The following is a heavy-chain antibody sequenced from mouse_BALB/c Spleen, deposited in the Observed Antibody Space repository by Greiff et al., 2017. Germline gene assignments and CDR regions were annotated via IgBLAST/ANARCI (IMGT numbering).Heavy chain of an antibody. CDR1: GYSITSGYY. J-gene: IGHJ2*01. Sequence: EVQLQESGPGLVKPSQSLSLTCSVTGYSITSGYYWNWIRHFPGNKLEWMGYISYDGSNNYNPSLKNRISITRDTSKNQFFLKLNSVTTEDTATYYCAREGTPNSYFDYWGQGTTLTVSS. D-gene: IGHD3-1*01. V-gene: IGHV3-6*02. CDR3: AREGTPNSYFDY. CDR2: ISYDGSN.